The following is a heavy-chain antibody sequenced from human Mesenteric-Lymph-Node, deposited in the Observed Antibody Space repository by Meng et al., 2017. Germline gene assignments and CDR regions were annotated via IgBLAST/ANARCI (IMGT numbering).Heavy chain of an antibody. D-gene: IGHD5-18*01. Sequence: QVQLPDAGPGLDTPSQTLSLTCTVSGGSISSGDYYWSWIRQPPGKGLELIGHIYYSGSTSYNPSLKSRVTISVDTSNNQFSLKLSSVTAADTAVYCCARVGWRQWSFDLWGRGTLVTVSS. V-gene: IGHV4-30-4*01. CDR1: GGSISSGDYY. CDR3: ARVGWRQWSFDL. CDR2: IYYSGST. J-gene: IGHJ2*01.